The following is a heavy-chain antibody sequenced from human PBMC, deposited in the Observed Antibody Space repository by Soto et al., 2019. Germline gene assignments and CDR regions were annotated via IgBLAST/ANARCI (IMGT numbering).Heavy chain of an antibody. Sequence: EVQLVESGGGLVKPGGSLRLSCVASGFTFRSYTMNWVRQAPGKGLEWVSAIRGFSPYTFYADSLKGRFTISRDNAKNSLYLQMNSLRAEDTAMYYCARDRGYDAHDYYYNAMDVWGQGTTVTVSS. D-gene: IGHD2-15*01. CDR2: IRGFSPYT. CDR1: GFTFRSYT. V-gene: IGHV3-21*01. J-gene: IGHJ6*02. CDR3: ARDRGYDAHDYYYNAMDV.